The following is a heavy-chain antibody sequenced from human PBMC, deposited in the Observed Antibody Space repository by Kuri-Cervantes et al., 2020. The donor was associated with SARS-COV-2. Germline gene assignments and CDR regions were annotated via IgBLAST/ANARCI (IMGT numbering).Heavy chain of an antibody. Sequence: SVKVSCKASGGTFSSYAISWVRQVPGQGLEWMGGIIPIFGTANYAQKFQGRVTITADESTSTAYMELSSLRSEDTAVYYCARDASSGSYLGGDLNLDYWGQGTLVTVSS. J-gene: IGHJ4*02. CDR1: GGTFSSYA. CDR2: IIPIFGTA. D-gene: IGHD1-26*01. CDR3: ARDASSGSYLGGDLNLDY. V-gene: IGHV1-69*13.